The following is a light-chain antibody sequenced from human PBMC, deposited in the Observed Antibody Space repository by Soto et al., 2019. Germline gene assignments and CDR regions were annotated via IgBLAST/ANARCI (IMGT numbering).Light chain of an antibody. CDR3: QQYGSSPRT. Sequence: EIVLTQSPATLSLSPGERATLSCRASQSVSGTVVSRNYLAWYQHKPGQAPRLLIDGGSSRATGVPDRFSGSGSGTEFTLTINRLEPEEFAVYYCQQYGSSPRTFGQGTKLEIK. CDR2: GGS. J-gene: IGKJ2*01. V-gene: IGKV3-20*01. CDR1: QSVSGTVVSRNY.